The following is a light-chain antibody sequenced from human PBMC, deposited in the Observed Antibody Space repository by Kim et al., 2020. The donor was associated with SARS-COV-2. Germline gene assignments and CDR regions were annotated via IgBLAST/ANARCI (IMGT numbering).Light chain of an antibody. Sequence: GQTVTISCSGSNSNIGRNTVNWYQQFPGAAPKLLIDSNNRRPSGVPDRVSGSKSGPSASLAIRGLQSEDEADYYCATWDDSLDVYMFGGGTQLTVL. CDR1: NSNIGRNT. CDR2: SNN. J-gene: IGLJ3*02. V-gene: IGLV1-44*01. CDR3: ATWDDSLDVYM.